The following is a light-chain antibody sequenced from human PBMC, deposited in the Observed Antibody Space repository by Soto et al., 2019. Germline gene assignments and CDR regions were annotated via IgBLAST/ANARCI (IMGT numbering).Light chain of an antibody. CDR3: SSYTSSSTRV. Sequence: QSVLTQPASVSGSPGQSITISCTGTSSDVGAYDYVSWYQQHPDKAPKLMIYEVSNRPSGVSNRLSGSKSVNTATLTISWLQAEDEADYYCSSYTSSSTRVFGTGTRSPS. CDR2: EVS. V-gene: IGLV2-14*03. CDR1: SSDVGAYDY. J-gene: IGLJ1*01.